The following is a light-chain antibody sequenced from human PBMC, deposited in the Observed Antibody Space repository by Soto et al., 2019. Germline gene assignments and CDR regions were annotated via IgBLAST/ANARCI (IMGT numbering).Light chain of an antibody. V-gene: IGKV3-15*01. CDR2: GAS. Sequence: EIVMTQSPATLSVSPGERATLSCWASQGVGSNLAWYQQKPGQAPRLLIYGASTRDTGVPARFSGSGSGTEFPLAISSLQPDDFAVYYCQQHNNWPPLTFGGGTKVEIK. CDR1: QGVGSN. J-gene: IGKJ4*01. CDR3: QQHNNWPPLT.